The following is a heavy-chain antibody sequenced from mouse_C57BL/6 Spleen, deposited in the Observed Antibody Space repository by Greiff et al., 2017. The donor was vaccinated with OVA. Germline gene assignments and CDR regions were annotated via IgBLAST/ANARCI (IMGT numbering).Heavy chain of an antibody. CDR1: GYTFTSYW. D-gene: IGHD1-1*01. V-gene: IGHV1-7*01. CDR2: INPSSGYT. J-gene: IGHJ1*03. CDR3: ARGTATVVATRYWYFDV. Sequence: QVQLQQSGAELAKPGASVKLSCKASGYTFTSYWMHWVKQRPGQGLEWIGYINPSSGYTKYNQKFKDKATLTADESSSTAYMQLSSLTYEDSAVYYCARGTATVVATRYWYFDVWGTGTTVTVSS.